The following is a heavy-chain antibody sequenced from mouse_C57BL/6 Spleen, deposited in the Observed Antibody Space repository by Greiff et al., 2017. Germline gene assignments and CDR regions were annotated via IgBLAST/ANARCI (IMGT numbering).Heavy chain of an antibody. CDR3: ARATVYYAMDY. CDR2: ISYDGSN. J-gene: IGHJ4*01. CDR1: GYSITSGYY. Sequence: EVQLQQSGPGLVKPSQSLSLTCSVTGYSITSGYYWNWIRQFPGNKLEWMGYISYDGSNNYNPSLKNRISITRDTSKNQFFLKLNSVTTEDTATYYCARATVYYAMDYWGQGTSVTVSS. V-gene: IGHV3-6*01.